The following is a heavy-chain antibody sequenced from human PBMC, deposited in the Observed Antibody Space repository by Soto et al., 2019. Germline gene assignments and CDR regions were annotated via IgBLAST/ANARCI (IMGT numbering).Heavy chain of an antibody. CDR1: GASIRTYY. Sequence: SETLSLTCTVSGASIRTYYWSWIRQPPGKGLEWIGYMYYSGGTNYNPSLKSRVTISVDTSKNQVSLRVSSVTAADTAVYYCARARDGYNYGFDYWGQGTLATVSS. D-gene: IGHD5-12*01. CDR3: ARARDGYNYGFDY. V-gene: IGHV4-59*12. J-gene: IGHJ4*02. CDR2: MYYSGGT.